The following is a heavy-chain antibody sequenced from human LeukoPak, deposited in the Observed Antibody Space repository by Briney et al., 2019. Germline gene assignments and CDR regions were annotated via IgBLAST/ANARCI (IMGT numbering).Heavy chain of an antibody. V-gene: IGHV3-74*01. CDR2: INGDGRST. CDR3: ARELPAAGTWGIDY. Sequence: GGSLRLSCAASRFTFSSYWMHWVRHGPGKGLVWASRINGDGRSTTYADSVKGRFTISRDNAKNTLYLQMNSLRAEDTAVYYCARELPAAGTWGIDYWGQGTLVTVSS. J-gene: IGHJ4*02. D-gene: IGHD6-13*01. CDR1: RFTFSSYW.